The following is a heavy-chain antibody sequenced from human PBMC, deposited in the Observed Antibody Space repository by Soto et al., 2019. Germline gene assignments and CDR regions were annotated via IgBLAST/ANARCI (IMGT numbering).Heavy chain of an antibody. V-gene: IGHV2-26*01. D-gene: IGHD3-10*01. J-gene: IGHJ4*02. Sequence: QVTLKESGPVLVKPTETLTLTCTVSGFSLSNARMGVSWIRQPPGKALEWLAHIFSNDEKSYSTSLKSRLTTSKDTSKSQVVLTMTNMDPVDTATYYCARLWFGELNFDYWGQGTLVTVSS. CDR2: IFSNDEK. CDR3: ARLWFGELNFDY. CDR1: GFSLSNARMG.